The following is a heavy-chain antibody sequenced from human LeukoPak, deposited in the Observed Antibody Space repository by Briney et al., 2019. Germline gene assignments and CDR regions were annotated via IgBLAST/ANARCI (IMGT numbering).Heavy chain of an antibody. CDR1: GGSFSGYY. Sequence: SETLSLTCAVYGGSFSGYYWSWIRQPPGKGLEWIGEINHSGSTNYNPSLKSRVTISVDTSKNQFSLKLGSVTAADTAVYYCARGSGQIAARPSYFDYWGQGTLVTVSS. CDR3: ARGSGQIAARPSYFDY. V-gene: IGHV4-34*01. J-gene: IGHJ4*02. D-gene: IGHD6-6*01. CDR2: INHSGST.